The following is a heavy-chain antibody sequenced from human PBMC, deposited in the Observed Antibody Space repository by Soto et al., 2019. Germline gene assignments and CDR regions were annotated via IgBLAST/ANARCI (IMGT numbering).Heavy chain of an antibody. CDR1: GGTFSSYA. J-gene: IGHJ3*02. V-gene: IGHV1-69*13. CDR3: ARVFSYYYVRGAFDI. D-gene: IGHD3-10*02. CDR2: IIPIFGTA. Sequence: SVKVSCKASGGTFSSYAISWVRQAPGQGLEWMGGIIPIFGTANYAQKFQGRVTITADESTSTAYMELSSLRSEDTAVYYCARVFSYYYVRGAFDIWGQGTMVTVSS.